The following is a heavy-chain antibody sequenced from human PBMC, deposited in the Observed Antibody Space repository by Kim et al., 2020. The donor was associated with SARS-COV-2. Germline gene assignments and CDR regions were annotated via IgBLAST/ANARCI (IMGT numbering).Heavy chain of an antibody. J-gene: IGHJ4*02. CDR1: GGTFSSYA. D-gene: IGHD3-22*01. CDR3: ARVTRTEMINDY. CDR2: IIPIFGTA. Sequence: SVKVSCKASGGTFSSYAISWVRQAPGQGLEWMGGIIPIFGTANYAQKFQGRVTITADESTSTAYMELSSLRSEDTAVYYCARVTRTEMINDYWGQGTLVTVSS. V-gene: IGHV1-69*13.